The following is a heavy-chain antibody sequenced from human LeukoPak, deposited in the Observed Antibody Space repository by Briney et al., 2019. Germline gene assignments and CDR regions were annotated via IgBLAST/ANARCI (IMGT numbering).Heavy chain of an antibody. V-gene: IGHV3-30*02. Sequence: GGSLTLSCGASGFTFSSSAMHWVRQGPGKGLEWVAYIAHDGNNKYYADSVKGRFTISRDNSKGSLYLQMNSLRADDTAVYYCAKDGSWSCTDWGQGTLVRVSS. CDR1: GFTFSSSA. D-gene: IGHD2-8*02. CDR2: IAHDGNNK. CDR3: AKDGSWSCTD. J-gene: IGHJ4*02.